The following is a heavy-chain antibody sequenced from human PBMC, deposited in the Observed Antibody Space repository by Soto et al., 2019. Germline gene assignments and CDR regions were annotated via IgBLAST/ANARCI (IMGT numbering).Heavy chain of an antibody. V-gene: IGHV4-34*01. CDR3: ANGDYRYFQH. Sequence: SETLSLTCAVYGGSFSGYYWSWFRQPPGKGLEWIGEINHSGSTNYNPSLKSRVTISVDTSKNQFSLKLSSVTAADTAVYYCANGDYRYFQHWGQGTLVTVSS. J-gene: IGHJ1*01. CDR1: GGSFSGYY. CDR2: INHSGST. D-gene: IGHD4-17*01.